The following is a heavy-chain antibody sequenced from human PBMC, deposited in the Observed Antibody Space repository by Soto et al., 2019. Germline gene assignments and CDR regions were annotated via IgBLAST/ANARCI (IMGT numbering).Heavy chain of an antibody. J-gene: IGHJ4*02. CDR1: DAPFSSYF. V-gene: IGHV4-59*01. Sequence: QVQLQESGPGLVKPSETLSLTCAVSDAPFSSYFWSWIRQPPGKGLEWIGYVLHTGRTSYNPSLKSRVTMSIDTSKSQFSLKLNSVTAADTAIYFCAKLSGDYHYSLDYWGQGILVTVSS. D-gene: IGHD3-10*01. CDR3: AKLSGDYHYSLDY. CDR2: VLHTGRT.